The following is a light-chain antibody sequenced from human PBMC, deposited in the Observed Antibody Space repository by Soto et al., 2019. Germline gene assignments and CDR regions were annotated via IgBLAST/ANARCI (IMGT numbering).Light chain of an antibody. J-gene: IGKJ4*01. CDR3: QQRDNWPS. CDR2: GIS. V-gene: IGKV3-15*01. CDR1: QSVNSN. Sequence: EMVMTQSPAILSVSPGESATLSCRASQSVNSNYLAWYQQHPGQPPRLLIYGISTRATGIPARFSGSGSGTEFSLTISSLQSEDFALYYCQQRDNWPSFGGGTKVDIK.